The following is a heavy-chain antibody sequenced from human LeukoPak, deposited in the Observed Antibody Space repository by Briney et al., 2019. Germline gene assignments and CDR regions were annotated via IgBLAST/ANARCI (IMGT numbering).Heavy chain of an antibody. V-gene: IGHV3-23*01. CDR3: AKAASKIVVVPAAHFDY. J-gene: IGHJ4*02. CDR1: GFTFSSYA. D-gene: IGHD2-2*01. CDR2: ISGSGGST. Sequence: GGSLRLSCAASGFTFSSYAMSWVRQAPGKGLEGVSAISGSGGSTYYADSVKGRFTISRDNSKNTLYLQMNSLRAEDTAVYYCAKAASKIVVVPAAHFDYWGQGTLVTVSS.